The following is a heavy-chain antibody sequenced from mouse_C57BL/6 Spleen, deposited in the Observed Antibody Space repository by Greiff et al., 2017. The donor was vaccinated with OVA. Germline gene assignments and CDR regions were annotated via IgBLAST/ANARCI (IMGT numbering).Heavy chain of an antibody. V-gene: IGHV1-7*01. D-gene: IGHD1-1*01. CDR1: GYTFTSYW. J-gene: IGHJ2*01. CDR2: INPSSGYT. CDR3: ARSPSITTVVADY. Sequence: VKVVESGAELAKPGASVKLSCKASGYTFTSYWMHWVKQRPGQGLEWIGYINPSSGYTKYNQKFKDKATLTADKSSSTAYMQLSSLTYEDSAVYYCARSPSITTVVADYWGQGTTLTVSS.